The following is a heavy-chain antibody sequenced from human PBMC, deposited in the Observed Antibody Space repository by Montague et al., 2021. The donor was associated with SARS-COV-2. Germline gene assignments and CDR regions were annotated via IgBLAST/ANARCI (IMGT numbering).Heavy chain of an antibody. CDR2: IYYSGST. V-gene: IGHV4-39*07. J-gene: IGHJ6*03. CDR1: GGSISSSSYY. Sequence: SETLSLTCTVSGGSISSSSYYWGWIRQPPGKGLEWIGSIYYSGSTYYNPSLKSRVTIILDTSKQQFSLELTSVTAADTAVYYCARDRRGMAMAGRAYYYYYMDVWGKGTTVTVSS. CDR3: ARDRRGMAMAGRAYYYYYMDV. D-gene: IGHD6-19*01.